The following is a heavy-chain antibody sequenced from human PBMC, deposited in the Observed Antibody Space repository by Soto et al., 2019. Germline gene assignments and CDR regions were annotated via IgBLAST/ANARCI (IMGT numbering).Heavy chain of an antibody. CDR1: SGSINSDGYY. CDR2: IYHTGVT. D-gene: IGHD2-15*01. Sequence: QLQLQESGPGLVKPSQTLSLTCTVSSGSINSDGYYWSWIRQHPGKGLEWIGYIYHTGVTYYNPSLKSRLTILVDTSKNQFSLNLKSVTAADTAVYYCARDLNCTRGSCFSGAFDIWGQGTMVTVSS. J-gene: IGHJ3*02. V-gene: IGHV4-31*03. CDR3: ARDLNCTRGSCFSGAFDI.